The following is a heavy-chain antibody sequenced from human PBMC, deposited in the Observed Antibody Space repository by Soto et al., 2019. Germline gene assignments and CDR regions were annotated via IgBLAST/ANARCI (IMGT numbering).Heavy chain of an antibody. J-gene: IGHJ4*02. D-gene: IGHD4-17*01. CDR2: IYYSGST. V-gene: IGHV4-31*03. CDR3: ARVFSDYGDHKRLDY. CDR1: GGSISRGGYY. Sequence: QVQLQESGPGLVKPSQTLSLTCTVSGGSISRGGYYWSWIRQHPGKGLEWIGYIYYSGSTYNNPSLKRRVTISVDTSKNQCSLKLSPVTAADTAVYYCARVFSDYGDHKRLDYWVQRTLVTVSS.